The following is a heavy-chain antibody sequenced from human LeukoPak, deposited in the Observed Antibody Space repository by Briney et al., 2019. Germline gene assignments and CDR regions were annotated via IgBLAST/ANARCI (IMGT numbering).Heavy chain of an antibody. J-gene: IGHJ4*02. CDR1: GFTFSSYS. Sequence: GGSLRLSCAASGFTFSSYSMNWVRQAPGKGLEWVSSISSSSSYIYYADSVKGRFTISRGNAKNSLYLQMNSLRAEDTAVYYCARDSHYDYVWGSYRYYYFDYWGQGTLVTVSS. D-gene: IGHD3-16*02. CDR2: ISSSSSYI. CDR3: ARDSHYDYVWGSYRYYYFDY. V-gene: IGHV3-21*01.